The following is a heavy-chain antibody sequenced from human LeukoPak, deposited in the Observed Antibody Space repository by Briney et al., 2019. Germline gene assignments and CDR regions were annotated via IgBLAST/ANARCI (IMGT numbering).Heavy chain of an antibody. Sequence: GGSLRLSCAASGFIFKNYAMTWVRQAPGKGLEWVSTISGNGDTTYYADSVKGRFTISRDNSKNTVYLQMNSLRAEDTAVYYCVTRGDLLRYFDSWGQGTLVTVSS. CDR1: GFIFKNYA. CDR3: VTRGDLLRYFDS. CDR2: ISGNGDTT. V-gene: IGHV3-23*01. D-gene: IGHD3-16*01. J-gene: IGHJ4*02.